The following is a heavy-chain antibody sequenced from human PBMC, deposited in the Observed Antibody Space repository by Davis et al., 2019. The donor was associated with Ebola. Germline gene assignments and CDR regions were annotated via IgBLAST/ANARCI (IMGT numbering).Heavy chain of an antibody. J-gene: IGHJ4*02. CDR2: ISSRNSYI. D-gene: IGHD6-25*01. V-gene: IGHV3-21*04. CDR1: GFTFSSYS. CDR3: ARLVSGY. Sequence: GGSLRLSCAASGFTFSSYSMNWVRQAPGKGLEWVSSISSRNSYIHYADSVKGRFIISRDNARNSLYLQMNSLKNEDTAVYYCARLVSGYWGQGTLVSVSS.